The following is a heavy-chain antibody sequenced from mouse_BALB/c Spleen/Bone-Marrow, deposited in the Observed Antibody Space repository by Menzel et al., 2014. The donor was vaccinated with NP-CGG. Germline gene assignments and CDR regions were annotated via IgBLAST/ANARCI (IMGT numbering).Heavy chain of an antibody. CDR3: ARNLYYGSSLYAMDY. CDR1: GFSLTTYG. J-gene: IGHJ4*01. D-gene: IGHD1-1*01. Sequence: VKLQESGPGLVQPSQSLSITCTVSGFSLTTYGLLWVRQSPGKGLEWLGVIWSGGSTDYNAAFISRLSITKDNSKSQVFFKMNSLQANDTAIYYCARNLYYGSSLYAMDYWGQGTSVTVSS. V-gene: IGHV2-2*02. CDR2: IWSGGST.